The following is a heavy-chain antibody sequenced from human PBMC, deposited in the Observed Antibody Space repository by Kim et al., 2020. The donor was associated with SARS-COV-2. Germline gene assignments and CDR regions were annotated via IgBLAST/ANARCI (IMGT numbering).Heavy chain of an antibody. CDR3: ARGSLRSSGWRGPDDY. Sequence: SVKVSCKASGGTFSSYAISWVRQAPGQGLEWMGGIIPIFGTANYAQKFQGRVTITADESTSTAYMELSSLRSEDTAVYYCARGSLRSSGWRGPDDYWGQGTLVTVSS. D-gene: IGHD6-19*01. J-gene: IGHJ4*02. CDR1: GGTFSSYA. V-gene: IGHV1-69*13. CDR2: IIPIFGTA.